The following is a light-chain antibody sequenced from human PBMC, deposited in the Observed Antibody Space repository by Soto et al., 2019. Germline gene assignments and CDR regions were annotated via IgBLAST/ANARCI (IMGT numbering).Light chain of an antibody. J-gene: IGLJ1*01. CDR2: EGS. CDR3: CSYAGSSTYV. CDR1: SSDVGSYNL. Sequence: QSGLTQPASVSGSPGQSITISCTGTSSDVGSYNLVSWYQQHPGKAPKLMIYEGSKRPSGVSNRFSGSKSVNTASLTISGLQAEDEADYYCCSYAGSSTYVFGTGTKVTVL. V-gene: IGLV2-23*01.